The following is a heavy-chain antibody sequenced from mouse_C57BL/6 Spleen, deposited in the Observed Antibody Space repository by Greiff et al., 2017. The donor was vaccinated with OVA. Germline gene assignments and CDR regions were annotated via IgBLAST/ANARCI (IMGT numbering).Heavy chain of an antibody. Sequence: VQLQQPGAELVKPGASVKLSCKASGYTFTSYWMQWVKQRPGQGLEWIGEIDPSDSYTNYNQKFKGKATLTVDTSSSTAYMPLSSLTSEDSAVYYCARMSSNRYYYAMDYWGQGTSVTVSS. CDR3: ARMSSNRYYYAMDY. J-gene: IGHJ4*01. D-gene: IGHD2-5*01. CDR2: IDPSDSYT. V-gene: IGHV1-50*01. CDR1: GYTFTSYW.